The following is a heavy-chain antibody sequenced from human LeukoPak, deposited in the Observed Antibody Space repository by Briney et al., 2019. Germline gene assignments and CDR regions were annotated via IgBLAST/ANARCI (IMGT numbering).Heavy chain of an antibody. CDR1: GFTFSSYW. J-gene: IGHJ4*02. CDR2: INSDGSST. D-gene: IGHD3-22*01. V-gene: IGHV3-74*01. Sequence: GGSLRLSCAASGFTFSSYWMHRVRQAPGKGLVWVSRINSDGSSTNYADSVKGRFTISRDNAKNTLYLQVNSLRAEDTAVYYCGRGRRPSDYYDSSGYQDYWGQGTLVAVSS. CDR3: GRGRRPSDYYDSSGYQDY.